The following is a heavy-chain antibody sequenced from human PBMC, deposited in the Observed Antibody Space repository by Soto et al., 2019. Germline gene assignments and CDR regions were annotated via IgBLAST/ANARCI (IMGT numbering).Heavy chain of an antibody. CDR3: ARRKGNYYYYGMDV. Sequence: PGGSLRLSCAASGFTFSRYAMNWVRQAPGKGLEWVSAISSSGGRAYYADSVKGRFTNSRDNSENTLYLQMDSLRAEDTAVYYCARRKGNYYYYGMDVWGQGTTVTVSS. J-gene: IGHJ6*02. CDR2: ISSSGGRA. D-gene: IGHD6-13*01. V-gene: IGHV3-23*01. CDR1: GFTFSRYA.